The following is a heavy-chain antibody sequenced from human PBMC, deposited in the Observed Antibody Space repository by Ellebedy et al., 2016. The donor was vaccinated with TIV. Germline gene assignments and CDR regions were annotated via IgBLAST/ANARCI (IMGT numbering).Heavy chain of an antibody. Sequence: ETLSLTCAASGFTFSSYAMHWVRQAPGKGLEYVSAISSNGGSTYYANSVKGRFTISRDNSKNTLYLQMGSLRAEDMAVYYCARVAGCSSTSCYGGFDYWGQGTLVTVSS. D-gene: IGHD2-2*01. J-gene: IGHJ4*02. CDR3: ARVAGCSSTSCYGGFDY. CDR2: ISSNGGST. V-gene: IGHV3-64*01. CDR1: GFTFSSYA.